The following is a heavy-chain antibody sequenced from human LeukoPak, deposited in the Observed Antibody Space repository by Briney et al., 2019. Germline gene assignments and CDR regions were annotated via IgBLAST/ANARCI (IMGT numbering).Heavy chain of an antibody. CDR1: GGSFSDYY. V-gene: IGHV4-34*01. D-gene: IGHD1-26*01. CDR2: INHSGST. Sequence: SETLSLTCVVYGGSFSDYYWSWIRQPPGKGLEWIGEINHSGSTNYNPSLKSRVTISVDTSKNQFSLKLSSVTAADTAVYYCARSDGIVGEEAWFDPWGQGTLVTVSS. CDR3: ARSDGIVGEEAWFDP. J-gene: IGHJ5*02.